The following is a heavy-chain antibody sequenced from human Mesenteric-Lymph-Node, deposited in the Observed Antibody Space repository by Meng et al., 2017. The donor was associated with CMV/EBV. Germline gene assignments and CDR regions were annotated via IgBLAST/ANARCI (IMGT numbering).Heavy chain of an antibody. CDR2: ISSSSSYI. J-gene: IGHJ6*02. CDR1: GFTFSSYS. Sequence: GESLKISCAASGFTFSSYSMNWVRQAPGKGLEWVSSISSSSSYIYYADSVKGRFTISRDNAKNSLYLQMNSLRAEDTDVYYCARGGAGYYYYYGMDVWGQGTTVTVSS. CDR3: ARGGAGYYYYYGMDV. D-gene: IGHD3-16*01. V-gene: IGHV3-21*01.